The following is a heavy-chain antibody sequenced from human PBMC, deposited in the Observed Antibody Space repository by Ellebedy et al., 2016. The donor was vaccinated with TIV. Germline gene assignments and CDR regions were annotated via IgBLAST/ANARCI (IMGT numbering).Heavy chain of an antibody. V-gene: IGHV1-18*01. J-gene: IGHJ6*02. D-gene: IGHD2-2*01. Sequence: ASVKVSXXGSGFTFSSYGISWVRQAPGQGLEWMGWISGYNGNTNYAQKLHDRVTMTTDTSTSTAYMELRSLRSDDTAVYYCARRYCSVTNCYPYYGMDVWGQGTTVTVSS. CDR1: GFTFSSYG. CDR2: ISGYNGNT. CDR3: ARRYCSVTNCYPYYGMDV.